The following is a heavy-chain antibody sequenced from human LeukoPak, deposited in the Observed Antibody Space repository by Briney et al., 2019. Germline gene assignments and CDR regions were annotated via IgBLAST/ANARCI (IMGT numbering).Heavy chain of an antibody. CDR1: GGSISSYY. CDR3: AVDKGEDQLLSRPPNYYYYGMDV. J-gene: IGHJ6*02. CDR2: IYYSGST. V-gene: IGHV4-59*01. D-gene: IGHD2-2*01. Sequence: PSETLSLTCTVSGGSISSYYWSWIRQPPGKGLEWIGYIYYSGSTNYNPSLKSRVTISVDTSKNQFSLKLSSVTAADTAVYYCAVDKGEDQLLSRPPNYYYYGMDVWGQGTTVTVSS.